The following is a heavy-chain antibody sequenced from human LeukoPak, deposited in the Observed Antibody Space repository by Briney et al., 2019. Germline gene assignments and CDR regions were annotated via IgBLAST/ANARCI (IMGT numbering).Heavy chain of an antibody. V-gene: IGHV4-34*01. J-gene: IGHJ4*02. Sequence: SEALSPTCAVYGGSFSGYYWSWIRQPPGKGLEWIGEINHSGSTNYNPSLKSRVTISVDTSKNQFSLKLSSVTAADTAVYYCARVGYDSSAQHYWGQGTLVTVSS. CDR2: INHSGST. CDR1: GGSFSGYY. D-gene: IGHD3-22*01. CDR3: ARVGYDSSAQHY.